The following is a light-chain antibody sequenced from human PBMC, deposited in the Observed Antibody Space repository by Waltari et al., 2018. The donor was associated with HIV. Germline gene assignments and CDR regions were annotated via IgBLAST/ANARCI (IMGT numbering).Light chain of an antibody. V-gene: IGKV4-1*01. CDR3: QQYYSTPPSLT. Sequence: DIGVTQSPDSLAVSLGERATINCKSSQTVFSGSNNKNYLAWYQQRPGQPPKLLIYWASTRESGVPDRFNGSGSGTDFTLTISSLQAEDVAVYYCQQYYSTPPSLTFGGGTKVEIK. CDR1: QTVFSGSNNKNY. CDR2: WAS. J-gene: IGKJ4*01.